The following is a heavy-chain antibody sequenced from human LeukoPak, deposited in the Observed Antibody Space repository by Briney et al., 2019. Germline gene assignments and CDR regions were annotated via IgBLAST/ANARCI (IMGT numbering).Heavy chain of an antibody. CDR3: ARDPYGSGDGYFDY. CDR2: IWYNGSKK. D-gene: IGHD3-10*01. J-gene: IGHJ4*02. Sequence: GGSLRLSCAASGFTFSDQGMHWVRQAPGKGLEWVAIIWYNGSKKYYAESVRGRFTISRDNSKNTLYLQMSSLRAEDTAVYYCARDPYGSGDGYFDYWGQGTLVTVSS. V-gene: IGHV3-33*01. CDR1: GFTFSDQG.